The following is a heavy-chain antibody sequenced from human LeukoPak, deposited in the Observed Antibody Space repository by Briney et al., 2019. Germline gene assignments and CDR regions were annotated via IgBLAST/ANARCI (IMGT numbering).Heavy chain of an antibody. Sequence: SETLSLTCTVSGGSISSSSYYWGWIRQPPGKGLEWIGSIYYSGSTYYNPSLKSRVTISEDTSKNQFSLKLTSVTAADTAVYYCARSIYGSFDYWGQGTLVTVSS. D-gene: IGHD4-17*01. J-gene: IGHJ4*02. CDR1: GGSISSSSYY. CDR3: ARSIYGSFDY. CDR2: IYYSGST. V-gene: IGHV4-39*07.